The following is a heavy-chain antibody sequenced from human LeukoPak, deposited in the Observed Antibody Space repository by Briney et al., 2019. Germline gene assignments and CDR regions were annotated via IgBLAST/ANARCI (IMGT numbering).Heavy chain of an antibody. V-gene: IGHV3-23*01. CDR1: GITLSNYG. D-gene: IGHD5-12*01. CDR2: ISGSGGST. CDR3: AKFSYSGYDNDY. Sequence: GGSLRLSCAVSGITLSNYGMSGVRQAPGKGLEWVSAISGSGGSTYYADSVKGRFTISRDNSKNTLYLQMNSLRAEDTAVYYCAKFSYSGYDNDYWGQGTLVTVSS. J-gene: IGHJ4*02.